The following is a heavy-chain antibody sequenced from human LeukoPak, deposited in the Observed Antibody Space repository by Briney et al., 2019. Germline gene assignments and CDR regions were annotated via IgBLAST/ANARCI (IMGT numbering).Heavy chain of an antibody. Sequence: PGGSLRLSCAASGFTVSNNYMSWVRQAPGKGLEWVSVIYSGGSTYYADSVKGRFTISRDNSKNTLYLQMNSLRAEDTAVYYCAKDYGDYEGYFDYWGQGTLVTVSS. CDR3: AKDYGDYEGYFDY. CDR1: GFTVSNNY. D-gene: IGHD4-17*01. V-gene: IGHV3-53*05. J-gene: IGHJ4*02. CDR2: IYSGGST.